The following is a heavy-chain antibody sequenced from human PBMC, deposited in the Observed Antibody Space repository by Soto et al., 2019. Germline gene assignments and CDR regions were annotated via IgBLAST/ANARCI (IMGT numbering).Heavy chain of an antibody. CDR2: ISSSSSYI. J-gene: IGHJ4*02. CDR1: GFTFSSYS. Sequence: GGSLRLSCAASGFTFSSYSMNWVRQAPGKGLEWVSSISSSSSYIYYADSVKGRFTISRDNAKNSLYLQMNSLRAEDTAVYYCARDWDGSGSYYNVSDYWGQGTLVTVSS. CDR3: ARDWDGSGSYYNVSDY. D-gene: IGHD3-10*01. V-gene: IGHV3-21*01.